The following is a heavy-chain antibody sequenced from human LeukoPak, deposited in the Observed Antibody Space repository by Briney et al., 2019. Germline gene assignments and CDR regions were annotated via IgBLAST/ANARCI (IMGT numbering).Heavy chain of an antibody. Sequence: PGGSLRLSCAASGFTFSSYAMIWVRQAPGKGLEWVSVISGNGGNTHYADSVKGRFTISRDNSKNTVYLQMNSLRAEDTAIYYCAKALSFVTHFDYWGQGTLVTVSS. V-gene: IGHV3-23*01. CDR3: AKALSFVTHFDY. D-gene: IGHD3-10*01. CDR2: ISGNGGNT. CDR1: GFTFSSYA. J-gene: IGHJ4*02.